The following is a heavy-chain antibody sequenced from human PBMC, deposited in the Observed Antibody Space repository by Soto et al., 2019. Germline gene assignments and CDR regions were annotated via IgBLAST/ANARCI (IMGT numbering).Heavy chain of an antibody. CDR1: GFTFSSYA. D-gene: IGHD3-22*01. V-gene: IGHV3-33*08. CDR2: IWYDGSNK. Sequence: QVQLVESGGGVVQPGRSLRLSCAASGFTFSSYAMHWVRQAPGKGLEWVAVIWYDGSNKYYADSVKGRFTISRDNSKNTLYLQMNSLRAEDTAVYYCARMRDSSGYYRGYWGQGTLVTVSS. CDR3: ARMRDSSGYYRGY. J-gene: IGHJ4*02.